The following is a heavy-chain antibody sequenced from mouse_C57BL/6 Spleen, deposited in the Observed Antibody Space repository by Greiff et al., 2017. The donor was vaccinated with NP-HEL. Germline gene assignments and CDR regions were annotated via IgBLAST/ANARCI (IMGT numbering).Heavy chain of an antibody. CDR2: IYPGDGDT. J-gene: IGHJ2*01. Sequence: VQLQQSGPELVKPGASVKISCKASGYAFSSSWMNWVKQRPGKGLEWIGRIYPGDGDTNYNGKVKGKATLTADKSSSTAYMQLSSLTSEDSAVYFCARGGDGYYFDYWGQGTTLTVSS. D-gene: IGHD2-3*01. CDR3: ARGGDGYYFDY. V-gene: IGHV1-82*01. CDR1: GYAFSSSW.